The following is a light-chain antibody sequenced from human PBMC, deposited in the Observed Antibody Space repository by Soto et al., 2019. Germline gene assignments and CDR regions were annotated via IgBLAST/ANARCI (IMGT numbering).Light chain of an antibody. Sequence: DIQMTQSPPSLSASVGDTLTITCQASQDISNYLNWYQQKLGKAPKLLIYDASNLEPGVPSRFSGSGSVTDFTLTITSRQPEDSATYYCQHFDSLPLSFGPGTAVQIK. V-gene: IGKV1-33*01. CDR2: DAS. CDR1: QDISNY. CDR3: QHFDSLPLS. J-gene: IGKJ3*01.